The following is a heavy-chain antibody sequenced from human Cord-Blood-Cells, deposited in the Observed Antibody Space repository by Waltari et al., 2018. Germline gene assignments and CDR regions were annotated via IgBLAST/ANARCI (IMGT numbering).Heavy chain of an antibody. CDR3: ARTGTGGFWSGYYYYYYGMDV. CDR1: GYTFTSYD. J-gene: IGHJ6*02. D-gene: IGHD3-3*01. CDR2: MNPNSGKT. Sequence: QVQLVQSGAEVKKPGASVKVSCKASGYTFTSYDINWVRQATGQGLEWLGWMNPNSGKTGYAQKFQGRVTITRNTSISTAYMELSSLRSEDTAVYYCARTGTGGFWSGYYYYYYGMDVWGQGTTVTVSS. V-gene: IGHV1-8*03.